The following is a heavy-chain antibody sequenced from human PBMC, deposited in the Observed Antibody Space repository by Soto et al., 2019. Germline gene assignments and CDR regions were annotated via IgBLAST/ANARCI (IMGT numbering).Heavy chain of an antibody. J-gene: IGHJ5*02. D-gene: IGHD3-3*01. Sequence: QVQLVQSGAEVKKPGASVKVSCKASGYTFTSYGISWVRQAPGQGLEWMGWISAYNGNTNYAQKLQGRVTMTTDTSKSTAYMELRSLRSDDTAVYYCARALGAYYDFWSGYDSWFDPWGQGTLVTVSS. V-gene: IGHV1-18*01. CDR2: ISAYNGNT. CDR3: ARALGAYYDFWSGYDSWFDP. CDR1: GYTFTSYG.